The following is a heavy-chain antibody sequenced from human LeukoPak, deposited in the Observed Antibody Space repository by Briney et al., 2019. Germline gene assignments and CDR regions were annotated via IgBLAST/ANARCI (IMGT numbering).Heavy chain of an antibody. D-gene: IGHD3-3*01. V-gene: IGHV4-59*11. CDR2: IYYSGST. Sequence: SETLSLTCTVSGGSISSHYWSWIRQPPGKGLEWIGYIYYSGSTNYNPSLKSRVTISVDTSKNQFSLRLSSVTAADTAVYYCARGYDFWSGYFYDYWGQGTLVTVSS. CDR1: GGSISSHY. CDR3: ARGYDFWSGYFYDY. J-gene: IGHJ4*02.